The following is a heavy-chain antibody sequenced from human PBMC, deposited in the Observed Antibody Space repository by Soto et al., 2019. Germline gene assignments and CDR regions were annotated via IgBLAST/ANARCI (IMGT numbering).Heavy chain of an antibody. Sequence: EVHLVESGGGLVQPGGSLRLSCSASGFTFSSSWMSWVRQAPEKGLEWVAHMNQDGTDKYYVDSVKGRFTISRDNAKNSLYLQMNSLRAEDTAVYYCVGWAYGSHWGQGTLVSVSS. J-gene: IGHJ4*02. CDR1: GFTFSSSW. V-gene: IGHV3-7*01. D-gene: IGHD3-10*01. CDR3: VGWAYGSH. CDR2: MNQDGTDK.